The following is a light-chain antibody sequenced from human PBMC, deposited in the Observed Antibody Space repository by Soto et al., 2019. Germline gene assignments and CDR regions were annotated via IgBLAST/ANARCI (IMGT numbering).Light chain of an antibody. V-gene: IGLV4-69*01. CDR2: FNSDGSH. CDR3: QTWDSGIWV. J-gene: IGLJ3*02. CDR1: SGHSSYA. Sequence: QPVLTQSPSASASLGASVKLTCTLSSGHSSYAIAWYQQQPEKGPRYLMKFNSDGSHSKGDGIPDRFSGSSSGAERYLTISRLQSEDEADYYCQTWDSGIWVFGGGTKLTVL.